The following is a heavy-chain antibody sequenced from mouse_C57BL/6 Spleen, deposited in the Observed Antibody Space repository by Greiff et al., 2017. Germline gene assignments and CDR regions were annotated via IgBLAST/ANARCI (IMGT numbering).Heavy chain of an antibody. CDR1: GFTFSSYA. CDR2: ISDGGSYT. CDR3: ARDSNYHY. Sequence: EVQLVESGGGLVKPGGSLKLSCAASGFTFSSYAMSWVRQTPEKRLEWVATISDGGSYTYYPDNVKGRFTISRDNAKNNLYLQMSHLKSEDTAMYYCARDSNYHYWGQGTTLTVSS. V-gene: IGHV5-4*01. D-gene: IGHD2-5*01. J-gene: IGHJ2*01.